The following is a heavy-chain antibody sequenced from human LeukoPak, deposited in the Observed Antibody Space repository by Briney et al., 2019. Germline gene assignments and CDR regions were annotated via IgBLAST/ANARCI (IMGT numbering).Heavy chain of an antibody. V-gene: IGHV3-30*02. Sequence: GGSLRLSCAASGFTFSNFGMHWVRQAPGKGLEWVSYIRFDGSNQYYTDSVKGRFGISRDNFKNTVYLQMNSLRTEDTAVYYCAKRAGSAWSAGAWGQGTLVTVSS. D-gene: IGHD3-10*01. CDR1: GFTFSNFG. CDR2: IRFDGSNQ. CDR3: AKRAGSAWSAGA. J-gene: IGHJ5*02.